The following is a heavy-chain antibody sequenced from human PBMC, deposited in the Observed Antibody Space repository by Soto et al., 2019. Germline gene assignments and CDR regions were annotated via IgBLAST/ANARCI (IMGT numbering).Heavy chain of an antibody. D-gene: IGHD3-10*01. Sequence: GGSLRLSCAASGFTFSSYAMSWVRQAPGKGLEWVSAISGSGGSTYYADSVKGRFTISRDNSKNTLYLQMNSLRAEDTAVYYGAKSDYDSGSYYTPWGAFDIWGQGTMVTVSS. CDR3: AKSDYDSGSYYTPWGAFDI. CDR2: ISGSGGST. CDR1: GFTFSSYA. V-gene: IGHV3-23*01. J-gene: IGHJ3*02.